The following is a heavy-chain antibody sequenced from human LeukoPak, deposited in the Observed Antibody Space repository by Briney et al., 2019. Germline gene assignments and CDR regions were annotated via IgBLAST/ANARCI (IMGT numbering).Heavy chain of an antibody. CDR3: AHRGIGYSYGYLGY. Sequence: SGPTLVNPTQTLTLTCTFSGFSLSTSGVGVGWIRQPPGKALEWLALIYWNDDKRYSPSLKSRLTITKDTSKNQVVLTMTNMDPVDTATYYCAHRGIGYSYGYLGYWGQGTLVTVSS. V-gene: IGHV2-5*01. D-gene: IGHD5-18*01. CDR2: IYWNDDK. CDR1: GFSLSTSGVG. J-gene: IGHJ4*02.